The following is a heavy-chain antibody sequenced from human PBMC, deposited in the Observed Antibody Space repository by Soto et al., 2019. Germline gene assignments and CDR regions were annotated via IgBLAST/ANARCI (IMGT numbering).Heavy chain of an antibody. CDR3: ARRGGMAPGY. CDR1: GGAFSGYY. CDR2: INHSGST. V-gene: IGHV4-34*01. Sequence: LAVTCSVYGGAFSGYYWSWVRQPPGKVLEGIGEINHSGSTNYNPSLKSRVTISVDTSKNQFSLKLSSVSAADTAVYYCARRGGMAPGYWGQGTLVTVSS. J-gene: IGHJ4*02. D-gene: IGHD1-1*01.